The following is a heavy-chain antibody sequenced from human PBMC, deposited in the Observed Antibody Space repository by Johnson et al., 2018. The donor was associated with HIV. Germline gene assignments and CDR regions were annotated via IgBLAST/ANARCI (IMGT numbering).Heavy chain of an antibody. Sequence: QVQLVESGGGVVQPGRSLRLSCAASGFTFSSYAMHWVRQAPGKGLEWVAVISYDGSNKYYADSVKGRFTISRDNSKNTLYLQMNSLRAEDTAVYYCAREHRYYYDSSGYYRGDAFDMWGQGTMVTVSS. CDR2: ISYDGSNK. V-gene: IGHV3-30-3*01. J-gene: IGHJ3*02. CDR1: GFTFSSYA. CDR3: AREHRYYYDSSGYYRGDAFDM. D-gene: IGHD3-22*01.